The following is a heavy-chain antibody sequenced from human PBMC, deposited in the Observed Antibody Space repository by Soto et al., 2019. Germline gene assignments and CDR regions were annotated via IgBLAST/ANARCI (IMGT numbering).Heavy chain of an antibody. Sequence: GASVKVSCKASGYTFTNYGFTWVRQAPGQGLEWMGWISAYNGNTNYAQKLQGRVTMTTDTSTSTAYMELSSLRSEDTAVYYCARDQHNYYGSDPFDYWGQGTLVTVSS. J-gene: IGHJ4*02. D-gene: IGHD3-10*01. CDR3: ARDQHNYYGSDPFDY. CDR2: ISAYNGNT. CDR1: GYTFTNYG. V-gene: IGHV1-18*01.